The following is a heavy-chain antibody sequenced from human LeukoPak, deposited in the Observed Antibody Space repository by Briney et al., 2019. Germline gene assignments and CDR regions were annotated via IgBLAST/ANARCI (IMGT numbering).Heavy chain of an antibody. D-gene: IGHD1-1*01. CDR3: ARDRLLEDRDYNSYYYMDV. CDR1: GFTFDDYA. Sequence: GGSLRLSCAASGFTFDDYAMRWVRQAPGKGLEWVSSISSSSNYIYYADSVRGRFTISRDNAKNSLSLQMNSLRAEDTAVYYCARDRLLEDRDYNSYYYMDVWGIGTTVTVSS. V-gene: IGHV3-21*01. J-gene: IGHJ6*03. CDR2: ISSSSNYI.